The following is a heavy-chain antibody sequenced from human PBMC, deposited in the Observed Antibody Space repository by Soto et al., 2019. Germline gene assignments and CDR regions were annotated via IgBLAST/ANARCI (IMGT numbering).Heavy chain of an antibody. Sequence: EVQLVESGGGLVKPGGSLRLSCAASGFTFSSYSMNWVRQAPGKGLEWVSSISSSSSYIYYADSVKGRFTISRDNAKNSLYRQMNSLRAEDTAVYYCAGERSVAGTFFDYWGQGTLVTVSS. CDR2: ISSSSSYI. J-gene: IGHJ4*02. CDR3: AGERSVAGTFFDY. CDR1: GFTFSSYS. D-gene: IGHD6-19*01. V-gene: IGHV3-21*01.